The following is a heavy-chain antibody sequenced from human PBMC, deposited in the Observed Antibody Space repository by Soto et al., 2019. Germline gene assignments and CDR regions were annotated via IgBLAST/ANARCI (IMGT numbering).Heavy chain of an antibody. D-gene: IGHD3-3*01. CDR1: GYTCTSRW. CDR2: INPSGGST. J-gene: IGHJ6*02. Sequence: ALLKSYCKASGYTCTSRWTHCERKDPGQGLEWMGIINPSGGSTSYAQKFQGRVTMTRDTSTSTVYMELSSLRSEDTAVYYCARDFSNDFWRGYYLYYYYGMDVWGQGTSVTVSS. CDR3: ARDFSNDFWRGYYLYYYYGMDV. V-gene: IGHV1-46*01.